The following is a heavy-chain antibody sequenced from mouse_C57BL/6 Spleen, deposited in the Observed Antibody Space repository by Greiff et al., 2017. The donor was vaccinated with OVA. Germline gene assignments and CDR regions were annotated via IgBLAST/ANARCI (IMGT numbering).Heavy chain of an antibody. CDR1: GFTFSDYG. CDR3: ARGAVYYAMDY. Sequence: VQGVESGGGLVKPGGSLKLSCAASGFTFSDYGMQWVRQAPEKGLEWVAYISSGSSTIYYADTVKGRFTISRDNAKNTLFLQMTSLRSEDTAMYYCARGAVYYAMDYWGQGTSVTVSS. V-gene: IGHV5-17*01. CDR2: ISSGSSTI. J-gene: IGHJ4*01.